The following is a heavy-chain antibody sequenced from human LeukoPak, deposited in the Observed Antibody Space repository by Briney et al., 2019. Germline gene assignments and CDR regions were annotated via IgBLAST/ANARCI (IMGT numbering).Heavy chain of an antibody. CDR2: IRYDGSNK. CDR3: ARDRNYGDSKSDSMDV. D-gene: IGHD4-17*01. CDR1: GFTFSSYG. V-gene: IGHV3-30*02. Sequence: GWSLRLSCAASGFTFSSYGMHWVRQAPGKGLEWVAFIRYDGSNKYYADSVKGRFTISRDNAKNSLYLQMNSLRAEDTAVYYCARDRNYGDSKSDSMDVWGQGTTVTVSS. J-gene: IGHJ6*02.